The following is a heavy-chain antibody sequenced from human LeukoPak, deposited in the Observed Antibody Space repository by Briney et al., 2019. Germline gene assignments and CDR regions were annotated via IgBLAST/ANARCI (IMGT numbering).Heavy chain of an antibody. V-gene: IGHV3-23*01. J-gene: IGHJ4*02. Sequence: GGSLRLSCAASGFTFSSYSMNWVRQAPGKGLEWVSAISGSGGSTYYADSVKGRFTISRDNSKNTLYLQMNSLRAEDTAVYYCAKGIRFLEWLLADYWGQGTLVTVSS. CDR2: ISGSGGST. D-gene: IGHD3-3*01. CDR3: AKGIRFLEWLLADY. CDR1: GFTFSSYS.